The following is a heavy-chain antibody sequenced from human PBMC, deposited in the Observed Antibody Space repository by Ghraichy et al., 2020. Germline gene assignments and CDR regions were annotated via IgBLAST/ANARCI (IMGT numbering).Heavy chain of an antibody. CDR3: AREREDRYCSSSSCYTPDGPFDN. CDR2: INPNSGGT. Sequence: ASVKVSCEASGYTFTGYYIHWVRQAPGQGLEWMGWINPNSGGTNYAQKFQGRVTMTRDTSISTAYMDLSRLRSDDTAVYYCAREREDRYCSSSSCYTPDGPFDNWGQGTLVTVSS. V-gene: IGHV1-2*02. CDR1: GYTFTGYY. J-gene: IGHJ4*02. D-gene: IGHD2-2*02.